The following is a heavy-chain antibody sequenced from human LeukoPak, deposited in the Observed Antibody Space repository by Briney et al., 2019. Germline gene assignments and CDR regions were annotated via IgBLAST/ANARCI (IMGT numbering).Heavy chain of an antibody. D-gene: IGHD3-16*01. V-gene: IGHV4-59*08. CDR1: GGSITNNN. CDR2: INYSGSG. CDR3: ARSSFWERPIDY. J-gene: IGHJ4*02. Sequence: SETLSLTCTVSGGSITNNNWNWIWQRPEKGLEWIGNINYSGSGNYNPSLKSRVTISIDTSKNQFSLTLSSVTAADTAVYYCARSSFWERPIDYWGQGTLVTVSS.